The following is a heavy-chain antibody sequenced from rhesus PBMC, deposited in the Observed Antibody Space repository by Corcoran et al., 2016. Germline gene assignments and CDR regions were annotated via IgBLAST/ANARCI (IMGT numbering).Heavy chain of an antibody. D-gene: IGHD6-31*01. V-gene: IGHV3-16*02. J-gene: IGHJ4*01. Sequence: EVQLVEAGGGLVQPGGSLRLSCAASGFTFSNYWMSWVRQAPGKGLDWVGRIKNKSVCGPAAYAESVKGRFTISRDDSKNTLYLQMNSLKTEDTAVYYCTRGGIAAAGPFDYWGQGVLVTVSS. CDR2: IKNKSVCGPA. CDR1: GFTFSNYW. CDR3: TRGGIAAAGPFDY.